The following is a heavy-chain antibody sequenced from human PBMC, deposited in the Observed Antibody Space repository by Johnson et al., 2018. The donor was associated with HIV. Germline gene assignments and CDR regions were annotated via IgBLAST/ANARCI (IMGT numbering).Heavy chain of an antibody. CDR3: TTDPIAAAGPDAFDI. CDR1: GFTFNNAW. Sequence: VQLVESGGGLVKPGGSLRLSCAASGFTFNNAWMSWVRQAPGKGLEWVGRIKSKSDGGKSDYAAPVKARFTISRDDSKNTLYLQMNSLKTEDTAVYYCTTDPIAAAGPDAFDIWGQGTVVTVSS. CDR2: IKSKSDGGKS. V-gene: IGHV3-15*01. J-gene: IGHJ3*02. D-gene: IGHD6-13*01.